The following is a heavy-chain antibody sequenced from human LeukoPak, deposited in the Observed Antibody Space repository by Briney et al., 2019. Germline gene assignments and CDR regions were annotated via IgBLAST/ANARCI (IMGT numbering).Heavy chain of an antibody. CDR3: ARVGTSGWTSDY. D-gene: IGHD6-19*01. Sequence: GRSLRLSCAASGFTFSSYAMHWVRQAPGKGLEWLSYISSSSRTISYADSLKGRFTVSRDNAKNSLDLQMNSLRVEDTAVYYCARVGTSGWTSDYWGQGTLVTVSS. CDR2: ISSSSRTI. CDR1: GFTFSSYA. J-gene: IGHJ4*02. V-gene: IGHV3-48*04.